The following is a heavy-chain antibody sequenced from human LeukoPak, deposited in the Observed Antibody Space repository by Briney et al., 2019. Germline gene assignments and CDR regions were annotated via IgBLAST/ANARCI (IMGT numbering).Heavy chain of an antibody. V-gene: IGHV1-2*02. J-gene: IGHJ4*02. CDR3: ARGKSGYSP. CDR1: GYTFTENY. Sequence: APVKVSCKASGYTFTENYIHWVRQAPGQGLEWMGLINPYTGAANYTQNFQGRVTMTRDTSVSTAYMHLSGLRSDDTAVYYCARGKSGYSPWGQGTPVTVSS. D-gene: IGHD3-22*01. CDR2: INPYTGAA.